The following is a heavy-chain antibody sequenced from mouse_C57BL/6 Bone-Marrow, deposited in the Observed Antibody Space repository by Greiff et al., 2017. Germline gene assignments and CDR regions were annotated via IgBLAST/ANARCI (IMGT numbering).Heavy chain of an antibody. D-gene: IGHD1-1*01. CDR1: GYTFTDYY. Sequence: VMLVESGAELVKPGASVKISCKASGYTFTDYYINWVKQRPGQGLEWIGKIGPGSGSTYYNEKFKGKATLTADKSSSTAYMQLSSLTSEDSAVYFCAIIYYYGSRYFDVWGTGTTVTVSS. CDR2: IGPGSGST. CDR3: AIIYYYGSRYFDV. V-gene: IGHV1-77*01. J-gene: IGHJ1*03.